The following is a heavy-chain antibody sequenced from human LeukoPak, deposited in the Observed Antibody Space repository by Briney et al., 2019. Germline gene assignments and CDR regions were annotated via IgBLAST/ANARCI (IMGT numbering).Heavy chain of an antibody. J-gene: IGHJ3*02. V-gene: IGHV1-69*05. Sequence: SVKVSCKASGGSFSNYAFGWVRQAPGQGLEWMGGIIPMFGRLEYAQKFQGRVTITTDESKTTVYMELSSLRSDDTAVYYCARVFGMPNEGDAFDIWGQGTMVTVSS. CDR2: IIPMFGRL. CDR1: GGSFSNYA. D-gene: IGHD3-3*01. CDR3: ARVFGMPNEGDAFDI.